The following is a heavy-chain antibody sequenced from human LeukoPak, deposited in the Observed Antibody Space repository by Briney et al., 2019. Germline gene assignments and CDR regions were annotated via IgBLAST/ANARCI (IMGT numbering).Heavy chain of an antibody. J-gene: IGHJ4*02. D-gene: IGHD6-19*01. CDR3: ARAGAVAGSFDY. Sequence: SVKVSCKASGGTFSSYAISWVRQAPGQGLEWMGGIIPIFGTANYAQKFQGRVTITADESTRTAYMELSSLRSEDTAVYYCARAGAVAGSFDYWGQGTLVTVSS. CDR2: IIPIFGTA. V-gene: IGHV1-69*01. CDR1: GGTFSSYA.